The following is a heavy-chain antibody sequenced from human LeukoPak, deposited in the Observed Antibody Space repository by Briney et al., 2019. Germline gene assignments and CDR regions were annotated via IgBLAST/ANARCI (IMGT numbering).Heavy chain of an antibody. CDR2: ISSSSSYI. CDR1: RFTFSSYS. V-gene: IGHV3-21*01. D-gene: IGHD5-24*01. Sequence: GGSLRLSCAASRFTFSSYSMNCVRQATGKGLEWVSSISSSSSYIYYADSVKGRFSISRDNAKNSLYLQMNSLRAEDTAVYYCARDRVKEDGYNYFSRYYYYGMDVWGQGTTVTVSS. CDR3: ARDRVKEDGYNYFSRYYYYGMDV. J-gene: IGHJ6*02.